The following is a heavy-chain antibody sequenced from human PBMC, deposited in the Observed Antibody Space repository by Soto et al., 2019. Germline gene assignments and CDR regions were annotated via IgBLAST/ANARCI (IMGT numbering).Heavy chain of an antibody. CDR2: IYHSGST. CDR1: GGSISSGGYS. V-gene: IGHV4-30-2*01. CDR3: ARSQPTVTSYDY. J-gene: IGHJ4*02. D-gene: IGHD4-17*01. Sequence: QLQLQESGSGLVKPSQTLSLTCAVSGGSISSGGYSWSWIRQPPGKGLEWIGYIYHSGSTYHTPSHTSRVTISVDGSPNQSSLKLSSVTAADTAVYYCARSQPTVTSYDYWGQGTLGTASS.